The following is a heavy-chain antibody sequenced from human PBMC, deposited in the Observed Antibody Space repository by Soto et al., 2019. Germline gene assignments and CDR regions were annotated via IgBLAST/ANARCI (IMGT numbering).Heavy chain of an antibody. CDR1: GFTFSSYW. J-gene: IGHJ3*02. Sequence: PGGSLRLSCAASGFTFSSYWMSWVRQASGKGLEWVANIKQDGSEKYYVDSVKGRFTISRDNAKNSLYLQMNSLRAEDTAVYYCARWFGVYDYVWGSYRPHAFDIWGQGTMVTVSS. V-gene: IGHV3-7*01. D-gene: IGHD3-16*02. CDR3: ARWFGVYDYVWGSYRPHAFDI. CDR2: IKQDGSEK.